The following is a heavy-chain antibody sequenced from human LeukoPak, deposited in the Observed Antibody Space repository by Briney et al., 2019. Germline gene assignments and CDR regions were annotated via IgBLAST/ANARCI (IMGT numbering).Heavy chain of an antibody. J-gene: IGHJ4*02. CDR1: GGSISNYY. CDR2: IYYSGST. CDR3: ASGYAYGPNYYFDY. D-gene: IGHD5-18*01. V-gene: IGHV4-59*01. Sequence: SETLSLTCSFSGGSISNYYWSWVRQPPGKGLEWIGYIYYSGSTDYNPSLKSRVTISIDTSKNHFSLRLSSVTAADTASYYCASGYAYGPNYYFDYWGQGTLVTVSS.